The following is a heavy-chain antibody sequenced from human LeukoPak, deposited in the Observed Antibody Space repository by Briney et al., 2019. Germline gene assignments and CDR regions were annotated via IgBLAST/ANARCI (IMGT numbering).Heavy chain of an antibody. CDR3: ARARSGVPASYYYGMDV. D-gene: IGHD2-2*01. J-gene: IGHJ6*02. Sequence: GGSLRLSCAASGFTFSSYWMSWVRQAPGKGLEWVANIKQDGSEKYYVDSVKGRFTISRDNAKNSLYLQMNSLRAEDTAVYYCARARSGVPASYYYGMDVWGQGTTVTVSS. CDR2: IKQDGSEK. V-gene: IGHV3-7*01. CDR1: GFTFSSYW.